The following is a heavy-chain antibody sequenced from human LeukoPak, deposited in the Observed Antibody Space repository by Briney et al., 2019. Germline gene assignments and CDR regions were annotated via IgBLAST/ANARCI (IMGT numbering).Heavy chain of an antibody. J-gene: IGHJ3*02. D-gene: IGHD3-22*01. CDR3: AKSAYYSSYDAFDI. Sequence: GGSLRLSCAASGFTFDDYAMHWVRQAPGKGLEWVSGISWNSGSIGYADSVKGRFTISRDNAKNSLYLQMNSLRAEDTALYYCAKSAYYSSYDAFDIWGQGTVVTVSS. CDR1: GFTFDDYA. V-gene: IGHV3-9*01. CDR2: ISWNSGSI.